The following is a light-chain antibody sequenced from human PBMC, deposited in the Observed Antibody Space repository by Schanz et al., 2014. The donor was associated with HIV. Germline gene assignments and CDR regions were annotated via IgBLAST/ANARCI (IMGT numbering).Light chain of an antibody. J-gene: IGLJ2*01. CDR2: SNS. Sequence: QSVLTQPPSASGTPGQRVTISCSGSSSNIRINTVNWYQQFPGTAPKLLIYSNSRRPSGVPDRFSGSKSGTSASLAITGLQAEDEADYYCSSYAGSNNLLFGGGTKLTVL. CDR1: SSNIRINT. CDR3: SSYAGSNNLL. V-gene: IGLV1-44*01.